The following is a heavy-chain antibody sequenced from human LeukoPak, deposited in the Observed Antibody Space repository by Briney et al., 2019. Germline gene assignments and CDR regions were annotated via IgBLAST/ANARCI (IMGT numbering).Heavy chain of an antibody. Sequence: PGGSLRLSCAASGFTFSSYDMSWVRQAPGKGLEWVSAISGGGGSTYYADSVKGRFTISRDNSKNTLYLQMNSLRAEDTAVYYCAKGKATVTWFDYWGQGTLVTVSS. CDR2: ISGGGGST. D-gene: IGHD4-17*01. V-gene: IGHV3-23*01. CDR1: GFTFSSYD. CDR3: AKGKATVTWFDY. J-gene: IGHJ4*02.